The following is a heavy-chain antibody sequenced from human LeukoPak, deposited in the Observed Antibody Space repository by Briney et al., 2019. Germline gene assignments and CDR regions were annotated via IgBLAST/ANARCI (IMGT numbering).Heavy chain of an antibody. CDR3: ARNYYDILTGYGSDYYYGMDV. CDR2: ISAYNGNT. Sequence: GASVKVSCKASGYTFTSYGISWVRQAPGQGLEWMGWISAYNGNTNYAQKLQGRVTMTTDTSTSTAYMELRSLRSDDTAVYYCARNYYDILTGYGSDYYYGMDVWGQGTTVTVSS. J-gene: IGHJ6*02. V-gene: IGHV1-18*01. D-gene: IGHD3-9*01. CDR1: GYTFTSYG.